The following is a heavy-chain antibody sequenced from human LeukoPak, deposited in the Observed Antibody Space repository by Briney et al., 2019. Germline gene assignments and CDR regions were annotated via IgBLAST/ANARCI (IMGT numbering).Heavy chain of an antibody. CDR3: ARRIFGSSGYYGNFDY. D-gene: IGHD3-22*01. J-gene: IGHJ4*02. CDR2: LYHSGST. Sequence: PSETLSLTCAVYGGSFSGYYWSWIRQPPGKGLEWMGELYHSGSTNYNPSLKSRVSISVDTSKKQASLKLSSVNAADTAVYYCARRIFGSSGYYGNFDYWGQGTLVTVSS. V-gene: IGHV4-34*01. CDR1: GGSFSGYY.